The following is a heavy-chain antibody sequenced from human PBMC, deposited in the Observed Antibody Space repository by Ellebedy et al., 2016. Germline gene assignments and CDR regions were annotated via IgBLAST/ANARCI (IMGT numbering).Heavy chain of an antibody. CDR1: GGSISSSSYY. Sequence: GSLRLSCTVSGGSISSSSYYWGWIRQPPGKGLEWIGSIYYSGSTYYNPSLKSRVTISVDTSKNQFSLKLSSVTAADTAVYYCASSGYSYPFDYWGQGTLVTVSS. CDR2: IYYSGST. V-gene: IGHV4-39*07. CDR3: ASSGYSYPFDY. J-gene: IGHJ4*02. D-gene: IGHD5-18*01.